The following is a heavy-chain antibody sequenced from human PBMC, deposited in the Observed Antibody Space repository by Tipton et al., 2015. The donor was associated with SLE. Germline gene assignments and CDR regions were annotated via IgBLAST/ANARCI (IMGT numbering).Heavy chain of an antibody. D-gene: IGHD1-1*01. CDR3: ARSTTLQGRMGV. CDR2: VSYSGST. J-gene: IGHJ6*02. CDR1: GASVTRTSHY. V-gene: IGHV4-39*07. Sequence: TLSLTCSVSGASVTRTSHYWGWIRQSPGKGLEWIATVSYSGSTFSNPSLRGRVATSSDTSGNQFSLTLRSVTAADTAVYYCARSTTLQGRMGVWGQGTTVTVSS.